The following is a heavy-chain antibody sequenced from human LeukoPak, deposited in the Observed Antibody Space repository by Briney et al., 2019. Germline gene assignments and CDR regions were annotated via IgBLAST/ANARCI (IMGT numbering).Heavy chain of an antibody. Sequence: SETLSLTCAVYGGSFSGYYWSWIRQPPGKGLEWIGEINHSGSTNYNPSLKSRVTISVDTSKNQFSLKLSSVTAADTAVYYCAGRGVRGDAYWGQGTLVTVSS. V-gene: IGHV4-34*01. CDR1: GGSFSGYY. CDR2: INHSGST. CDR3: AGRGVRGDAY. J-gene: IGHJ4*02. D-gene: IGHD3-10*01.